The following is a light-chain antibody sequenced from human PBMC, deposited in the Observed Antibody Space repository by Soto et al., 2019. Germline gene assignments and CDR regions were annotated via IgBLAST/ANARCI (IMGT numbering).Light chain of an antibody. CDR1: QSVSSSY. V-gene: IGKV3D-7*01. CDR3: HQRQSWPRT. CDR2: GAS. J-gene: IGKJ1*01. Sequence: ELVMTQSPATLSWSPGERDTLSCRSSQSVSSSYLSWYQQKPGQAPRLLIYGASTRATGIPARFSGSGSGTDFTLTISDVQPEDFALYYCHQRQSWPRTFGQGTKVDIK.